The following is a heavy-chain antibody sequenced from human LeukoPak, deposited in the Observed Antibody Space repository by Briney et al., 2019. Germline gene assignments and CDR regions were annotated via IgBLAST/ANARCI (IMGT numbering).Heavy chain of an antibody. V-gene: IGHV3-11*06. CDR3: ARSKVRGVISYYYYGMDV. CDR1: GFTFSDYY. J-gene: IGHJ6*02. Sequence: GGSLRLSCAASGFTFSDYYMSWIRQAPGKGLEWVSTITKSGDQTHYADSVRGLFTISRDIFKNTLYLQMDSLRAEDTAVYYCARSKVRGVISYYYYGMDVWGQGTTVTVSS. CDR2: ITKSGDQT. D-gene: IGHD3-10*01.